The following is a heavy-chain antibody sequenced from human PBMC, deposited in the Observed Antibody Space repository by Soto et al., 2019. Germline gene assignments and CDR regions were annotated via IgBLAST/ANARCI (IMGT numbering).Heavy chain of an antibody. Sequence: QITLKESGPTLVKPTQTLTLTCTFSGFSLSSSGMAVGWIRQPPGKALEWLALIYWDDDKSYSPSLRSRLTITKDTSKNQAVLTMSNIDPVDTATYYCAHSSRLYSDPPNSPYYFDYWGQGTLVTVSS. D-gene: IGHD2-21*01. CDR1: GFSLSSSGMA. V-gene: IGHV2-5*02. J-gene: IGHJ4*02. CDR2: IYWDDDK. CDR3: AHSSRLYSDPPNSPYYFDY.